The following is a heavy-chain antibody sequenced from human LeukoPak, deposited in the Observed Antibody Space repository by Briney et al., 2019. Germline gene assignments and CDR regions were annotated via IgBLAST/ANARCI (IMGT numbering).Heavy chain of an antibody. CDR3: AASPDYYDSSGYSYYFDY. V-gene: IGHV1-58*01. J-gene: IGHJ4*02. CDR2: IVVGSGNT. Sequence: SVKVSCKASGVTFTSSAVQWVRQARGQRLEWIGWIVVGSGNTNYAQKFQERVTITRDMSTSTAYMELSSLRSEDTAVYYCAASPDYYDSSGYSYYFDYWGQGTLVTVSS. D-gene: IGHD3-22*01. CDR1: GVTFTSSA.